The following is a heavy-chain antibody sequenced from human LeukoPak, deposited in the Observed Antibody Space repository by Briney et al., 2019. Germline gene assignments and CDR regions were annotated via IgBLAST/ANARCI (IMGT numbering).Heavy chain of an antibody. D-gene: IGHD6-19*01. CDR1: GGSISSSSYY. CDR2: IYYSGST. J-gene: IGHJ4*02. Sequence: SETLSLTCTVSGGSISSSSYYWGWIRQPPGKGLEWIGSIYYSGSTYYNPSLKSRVTISVDTSKNQFSLKLSSVTAADTAVYYCARARAPSIAVAGELDYWGQGTLVTVSS. V-gene: IGHV4-39*07. CDR3: ARARAPSIAVAGELDY.